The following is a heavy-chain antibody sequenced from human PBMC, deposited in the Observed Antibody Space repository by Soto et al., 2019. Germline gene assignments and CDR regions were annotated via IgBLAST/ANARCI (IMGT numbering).Heavy chain of an antibody. CDR2: IDPSDSYT. V-gene: IGHV5-10-1*01. J-gene: IGHJ3*02. D-gene: IGHD3-10*01. CDR1: GYRLTNYC. CDR3: ARGAYYPPVSVI. Sequence: GGYLKISCHGSGYRLTNYCIIWVRPMPGKGLEWMGKIDPSDSYTYYSPSFQGHVTFSADQSISTAYLQGSSLKASDSAMYYCARGAYYPPVSVIWGQGTMVTVSS.